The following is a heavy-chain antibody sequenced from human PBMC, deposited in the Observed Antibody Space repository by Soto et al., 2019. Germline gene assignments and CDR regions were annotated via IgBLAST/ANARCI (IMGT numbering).Heavy chain of an antibody. V-gene: IGHV1-2*04. D-gene: IGHD6-13*01. CDR2: INPNSGGT. J-gene: IGHJ6*02. CDR3: ARDLRAPAGPNANYYYGIDA. Sequence: ASVKVSCKASGYTFTGYYMHWVRQAPGQGLEWMGWINPNSGGTNYAQKFQGWVTMTRDTSTSTAYMELSRLRSDDTAVYYCARDLRAPAGPNANYYYGIDAWGEVTSVP. CDR1: GYTFTGYY.